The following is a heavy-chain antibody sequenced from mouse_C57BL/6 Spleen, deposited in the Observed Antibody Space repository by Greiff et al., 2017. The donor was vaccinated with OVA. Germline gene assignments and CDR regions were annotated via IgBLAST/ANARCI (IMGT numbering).Heavy chain of an antibody. CDR1: GYTFTDYY. J-gene: IGHJ2*01. CDR3: AREDGYLDY. D-gene: IGHD2-3*01. Sequence: VHLVESGAELVRPGASVKLSCKASGYTFTDYYINWVKQRPGQGLEWIARIYPGSGNTYYNEKFKGKATLTAEKSSSTAYMQLSSLTSEDSAVYFCAREDGYLDYWGQGTTLTVSS. V-gene: IGHV1-76*01. CDR2: IYPGSGNT.